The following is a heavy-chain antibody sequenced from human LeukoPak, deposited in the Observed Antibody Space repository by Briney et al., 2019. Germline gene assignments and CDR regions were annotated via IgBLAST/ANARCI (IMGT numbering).Heavy chain of an antibody. Sequence: GGSLRLSCAASGFTFSSYAMHWVRQAPGKGLEWVSGISPNGVITYYADSVKGRFTISRDNSKNTLYLQMNSLRVEDTAVYYCAKPAYAGYYYYMDVWGKGTTVTVSS. CDR2: ISPNGVIT. V-gene: IGHV3-23*01. D-gene: IGHD3-16*01. J-gene: IGHJ6*03. CDR3: AKPAYAGYYYYMDV. CDR1: GFTFSSYA.